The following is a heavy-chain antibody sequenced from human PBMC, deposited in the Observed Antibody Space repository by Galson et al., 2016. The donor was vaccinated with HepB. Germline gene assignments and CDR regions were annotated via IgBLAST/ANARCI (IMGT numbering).Heavy chain of an antibody. Sequence: SETLSLTCTVSGGSISSYYWSWIRQPPVKGLEWIGYIYFSGSSYYNPSLKSRVAISGDTSKNQFSLKLTSVTAADTAIYYCASASTLTTPPGSWGQGTLVTVSS. CDR3: ASASTLTTPPGS. J-gene: IGHJ5*02. V-gene: IGHV4-59*06. CDR1: GGSISSYY. D-gene: IGHD4-11*01. CDR2: IYFSGSS.